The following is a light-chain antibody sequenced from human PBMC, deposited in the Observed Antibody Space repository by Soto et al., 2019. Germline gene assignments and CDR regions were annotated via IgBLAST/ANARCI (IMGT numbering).Light chain of an antibody. Sequence: QSVLTQPASESGSPGQSITISCTGTSSDVGRYSLVSWYQQHPGKAPKLMIYEDIERPSGVSNRFSGSKSGNTASLTISGLQTEDEADYYCCSYAGGTSVVFGGGTKLTVL. J-gene: IGLJ2*01. CDR1: SSDVGRYSL. V-gene: IGLV2-23*01. CDR2: EDI. CDR3: CSYAGGTSVV.